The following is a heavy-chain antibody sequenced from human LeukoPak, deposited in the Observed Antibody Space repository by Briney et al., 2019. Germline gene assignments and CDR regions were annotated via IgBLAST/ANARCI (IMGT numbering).Heavy chain of an antibody. CDR3: ARQGYCTNGVCYTGRYYYGMDV. Sequence: GESLKISCKGSGYSFTSYWISWVRQMPGKGLEWMGRIDPSDSYTNYRPSFQGHVTISADKSISTAYLQWSSLKASDTAMYYCARQGYCTNGVCYTGRYYYGMDVWGQGTTVTVSS. CDR1: GYSFTSYW. J-gene: IGHJ6*02. CDR2: IDPSDSYT. D-gene: IGHD2-8*01. V-gene: IGHV5-10-1*01.